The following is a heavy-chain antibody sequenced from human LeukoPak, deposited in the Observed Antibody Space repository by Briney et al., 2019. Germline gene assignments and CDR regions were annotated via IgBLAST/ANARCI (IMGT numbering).Heavy chain of an antibody. V-gene: IGHV4-59*08. J-gene: IGHJ6*03. Sequence: SETLSLTCTVSGGSISSYYWSWIRQPPGKGLEWIGYIYYSGSTNFHPSLKSRVTISLDTSKNQFSLKLSSVTAADTAVYYCARVQRPDYYYYFMDVWGKGTTVTVSS. CDR1: GGSISSYY. CDR2: IYYSGST. CDR3: ARVQRPDYYYYFMDV.